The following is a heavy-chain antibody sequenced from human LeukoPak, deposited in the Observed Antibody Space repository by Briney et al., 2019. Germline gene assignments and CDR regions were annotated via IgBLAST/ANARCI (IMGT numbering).Heavy chain of an antibody. CDR1: GGSFSGYY. CDR2: INHSGST. CDR3: ARGPRLRLGDPFDY. D-gene: IGHD3-16*01. J-gene: IGHJ4*02. Sequence: SETLSLTCAVYGGSFSGYYWSWIRQPPGKGLEWIGEINHSGSTNYNPSLKSRVTISVDTSKNQFPLKLSSVTAADTAVYYCARGPRLRLGDPFDYWGQGTLVTVSS. V-gene: IGHV4-34*01.